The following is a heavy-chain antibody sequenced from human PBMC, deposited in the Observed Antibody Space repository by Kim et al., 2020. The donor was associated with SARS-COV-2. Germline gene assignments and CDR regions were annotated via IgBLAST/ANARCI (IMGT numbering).Heavy chain of an antibody. J-gene: IGHJ6*03. D-gene: IGHD2-2*01. V-gene: IGHV4-59*08. CDR2: IYYSGST. CDR3: AISPLGYCSSTSCGLVGGYYYYMDV. Sequence: SQTLSLTCTVSGGSISSYYWSWIRQPPRKGLEWIGYIYYSGSTNYNPSLKSRVTISVDTSKNQFSLKLSSVTAADTAVYYCAISPLGYCSSTSCGLVGGYYYYMDVWGNGTTVTVSS. CDR1: GGSISSYY.